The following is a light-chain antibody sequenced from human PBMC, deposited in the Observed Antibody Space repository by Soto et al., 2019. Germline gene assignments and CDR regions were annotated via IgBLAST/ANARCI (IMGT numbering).Light chain of an antibody. J-gene: IGLJ1*01. CDR1: SSNIGAGYD. Sequence: QSVLTQPPSVSGPPGQTVTISCTGSSSNIGAGYDVHWYQQLPGTAPKLLIYGNSNRPSGVPDRFSGSKSGTSASLAITGLEAEDEADYYCQSYDSSLSGLVFGTGTKLTVL. CDR2: GNS. CDR3: QSYDSSLSGLV. V-gene: IGLV1-40*01.